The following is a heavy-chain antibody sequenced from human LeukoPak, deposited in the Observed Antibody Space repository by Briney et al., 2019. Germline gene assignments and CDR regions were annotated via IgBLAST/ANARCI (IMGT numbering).Heavy chain of an antibody. Sequence: GGSLRLSCAASGFTFSTYAMSWVRQAPGKGLEWVSAISGGGGTTYYADSVKGRFAISRDNSKNTLYLQMNSLRAEDTAVYYCARTYNWNYLAHNYFDYWGQGTLVTVSS. CDR1: GFTFSTYA. D-gene: IGHD1-7*01. CDR3: ARTYNWNYLAHNYFDY. CDR2: ISGGGGTT. V-gene: IGHV3-23*01. J-gene: IGHJ4*02.